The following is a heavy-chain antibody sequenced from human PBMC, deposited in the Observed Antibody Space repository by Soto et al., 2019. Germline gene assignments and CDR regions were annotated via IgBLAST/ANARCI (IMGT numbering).Heavy chain of an antibody. CDR1: GGSITSSSHH. J-gene: IGHJ4*02. D-gene: IGHD6-19*01. V-gene: IGHV4-39*01. CDR2: VFYSGTT. Sequence: QLQLQESGPGLVKPSETLSLTCTVSGGSITSSSHHWGWIRQPPGKGLEWIGSVFYSGTTYYSLSLQXXVXIXXDTSKNQFSLKLNSVTAADTAVYYCAREYSSAPDNWGQGILVTVSS. CDR3: AREYSSAPDN.